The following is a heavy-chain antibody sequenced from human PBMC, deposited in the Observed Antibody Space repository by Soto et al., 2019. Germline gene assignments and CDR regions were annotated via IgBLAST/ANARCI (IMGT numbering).Heavy chain of an antibody. J-gene: IGHJ6*02. D-gene: IGHD3-3*01. CDR2: IIPIFGTA. V-gene: IGHV1-69*13. Sequence: SVKVSCKAPGGTFSSYSISWVRQATGQGLEWMGGIIPIFGTANYAQKFQGRVTITADESTSTAYMELSSLRSEDTAVYYCATAQGSYYDFWSGYLYGMDVWGQGTTVTVSS. CDR3: ATAQGSYYDFWSGYLYGMDV. CDR1: GGTFSSYS.